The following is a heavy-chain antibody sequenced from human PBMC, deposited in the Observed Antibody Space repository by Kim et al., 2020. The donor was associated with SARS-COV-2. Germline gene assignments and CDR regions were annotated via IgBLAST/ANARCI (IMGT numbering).Heavy chain of an antibody. D-gene: IGHD2-15*01. J-gene: IGHJ6*02. Sequence: SVKVSCKASGGTFSSYAISWVRQATGQGLEWMGGIIPIFGTANYAQKFQGRVTITADESTSTAYMELSSLRSEDTAVYYCARDRGYCSGGSCYDYYYGIDVWGQGTTVTVSS. CDR1: GGTFSSYA. V-gene: IGHV1-69*13. CDR2: IIPIFGTA. CDR3: ARDRGYCSGGSCYDYYYGIDV.